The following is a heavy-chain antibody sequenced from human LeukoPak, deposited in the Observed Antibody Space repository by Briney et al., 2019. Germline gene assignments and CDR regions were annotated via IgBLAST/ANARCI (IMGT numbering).Heavy chain of an antibody. CDR1: GGSFSGYY. D-gene: IGHD5-24*01. Sequence: SETLSLTCAVYGGSFSGYYCSWIRQPPGKGLEWIGEINHSGSTNYNPSLKSRVTISVDTSKNQFSLKLSSVTAADTAVYYCARDQRWLQLPFDYWGQGTLVTVSS. CDR2: INHSGST. CDR3: ARDQRWLQLPFDY. J-gene: IGHJ4*02. V-gene: IGHV4-34*01.